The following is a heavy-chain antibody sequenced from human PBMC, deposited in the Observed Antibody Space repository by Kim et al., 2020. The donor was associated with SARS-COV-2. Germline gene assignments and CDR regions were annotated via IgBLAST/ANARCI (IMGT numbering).Heavy chain of an antibody. CDR3: TVTTGFDY. D-gene: IGHD4-17*01. J-gene: IGHJ4*02. V-gene: IGHV1-69*01. CDR2: FGTE. Sequence: FGTENYAQKFQGRVTITADESTSTAYMELSSLRSEDTAVYYCTVTTGFDYWGQGTLVTVSS.